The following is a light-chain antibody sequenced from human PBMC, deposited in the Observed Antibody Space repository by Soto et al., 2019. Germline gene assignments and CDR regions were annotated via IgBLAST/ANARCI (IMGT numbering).Light chain of an antibody. V-gene: IGLV1-40*01. Sequence: QSVLAQPPSVSGAPGQRVTISCTGSSSNIGAGYDVHWYQQLPGTAPKLLIYGNSNRLSGVPDRFSGTKSATSASLAITGLQAEDQADYYCQSYDSSLSGYVFGTGTKVTVL. CDR2: GNS. CDR1: SSNIGAGYD. CDR3: QSYDSSLSGYV. J-gene: IGLJ1*01.